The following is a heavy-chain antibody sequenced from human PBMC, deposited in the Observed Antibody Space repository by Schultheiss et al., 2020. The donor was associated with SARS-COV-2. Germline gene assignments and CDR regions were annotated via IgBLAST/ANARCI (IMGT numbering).Heavy chain of an antibody. Sequence: SETLSLTCAVYGGSFSGYYWSWIRQPPGKGLEWIGEINHSGSTNYNPSLKSRVTISVDTSKNQFSLKLSSVTAADTAVYYCARGGGAAAGGYYGMDVWGQGTTVTVSS. D-gene: IGHD6-13*01. CDR1: GGSFSGYY. CDR3: ARGGGAAAGGYYGMDV. V-gene: IGHV4-34*01. J-gene: IGHJ6*02. CDR2: INHSGST.